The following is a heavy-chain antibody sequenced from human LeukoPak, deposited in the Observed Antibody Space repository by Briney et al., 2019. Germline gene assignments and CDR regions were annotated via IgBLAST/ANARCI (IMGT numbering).Heavy chain of an antibody. J-gene: IGHJ6*03. CDR2: INPNSGGT. V-gene: IGHV1-2*02. CDR1: GYTFTGYY. Sequence: ASVKVSCKASGYTFTGYYMHWVRQAPGQGLEWMGWINPNSGGTNYAQKFQGRVTMTRDTSISTAYMELSRLRSDDTAVYYCARDIVVVVAEDYYYYMDVWGKGTTVTVSS. CDR3: ARDIVVVVAEDYYYYMDV. D-gene: IGHD2-15*01.